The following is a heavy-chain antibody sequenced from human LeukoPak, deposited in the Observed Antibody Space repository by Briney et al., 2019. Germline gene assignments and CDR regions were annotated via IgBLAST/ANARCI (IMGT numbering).Heavy chain of an antibody. D-gene: IGHD3-22*01. CDR1: GGSFSGYY. CDR3: ARDPPADLIDSVNYFDY. CDR2: INHSGST. Sequence: SETLSLTCAVYGGSFSGYYWSWIRQPPGKGLEWIGEINHSGSTNYNPSLKSRVTISVDTSKNQFSLKLSSVTAADTAVYYCARDPPADLIDSVNYFDYWGQGTLVTVSS. J-gene: IGHJ4*02. V-gene: IGHV4-34*01.